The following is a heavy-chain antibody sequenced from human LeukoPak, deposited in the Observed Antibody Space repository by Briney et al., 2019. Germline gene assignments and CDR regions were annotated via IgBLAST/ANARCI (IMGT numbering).Heavy chain of an antibody. D-gene: IGHD2-2*01. V-gene: IGHV1-69*01. CDR1: GGTFSSYA. CDR2: IIPIFGTA. CDR3: ARSLPDIVVVPAANHWFDP. Sequence: ASVKVSCKASGGTFSSYAISWVRQAPGQGLEWMGGIIPIFGTANYAQKFQGRVTITADESTSTAYMELSSLRSEDTAVYYCARSLPDIVVVPAANHWFDPWGQGTLVTVSS. J-gene: IGHJ5*02.